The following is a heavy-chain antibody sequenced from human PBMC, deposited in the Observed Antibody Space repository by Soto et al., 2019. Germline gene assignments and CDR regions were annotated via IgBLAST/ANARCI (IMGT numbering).Heavy chain of an antibody. CDR3: ARRPPPIVGATYFDF. V-gene: IGHV4-39*01. CDR1: GGSISSSSYY. D-gene: IGHD1-26*01. CDR2: VSYSGST. J-gene: IGHJ4*02. Sequence: QLQLQESGPGLVKPSETLSLTCTVSGGSISSSSYYWSWIRQPPGKGLEWIGSVSYSGSTYYNPSLKSRVTISVDTSKNQFSLKLSSVTAADTAVYYCARRPPPIVGATYFDFWGQGTLVTVSS.